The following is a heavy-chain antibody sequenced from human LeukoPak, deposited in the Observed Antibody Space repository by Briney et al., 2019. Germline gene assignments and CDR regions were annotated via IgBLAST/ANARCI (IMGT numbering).Heavy chain of an antibody. CDR2: INPNSGGT. CDR1: GYTFTGYY. V-gene: IGHV1-2*02. CDR3: ARDQRDSSGYYLYYYYYYMDV. J-gene: IGHJ6*03. Sequence: ASVKVSCKASGYTFTGYYMHWVRQAPGQGLEWMGWINPNSGGTNYTQKFQGRVTMTRDTSISTAYMELSRLRSDDTAVYYCARDQRDSSGYYLYYYYYYMDVWGKGTTVTVSS. D-gene: IGHD3-22*01.